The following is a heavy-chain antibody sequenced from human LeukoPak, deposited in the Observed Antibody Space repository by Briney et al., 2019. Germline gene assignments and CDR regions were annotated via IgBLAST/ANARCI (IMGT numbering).Heavy chain of an antibody. D-gene: IGHD5-18*01. CDR2: IYYSGST. CDR3: ARGDTAMAPIDY. V-gene: IGHV4-30-4*01. J-gene: IGHJ4*02. Sequence: PSETLSLTCTVSGGSISSGDYYWSWIRQPPGKGLEWIGYIYYSGSTYYNLSLKSRVTISVDTSKNQFSLKLSSVTAADTAVYYCARGDTAMAPIDYWGQGTLVTVSS. CDR1: GGSISSGDYY.